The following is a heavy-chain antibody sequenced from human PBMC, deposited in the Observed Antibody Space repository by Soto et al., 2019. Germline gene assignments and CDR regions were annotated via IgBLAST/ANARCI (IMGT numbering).Heavy chain of an antibody. CDR1: GFTFSSYW. J-gene: IGHJ4*02. CDR3: ARVVGATQMDFDY. CDR2: IKQDGSEK. Sequence: EVQLVESGGGLVQPGESLRLSCEASGFTFSSYWMTWVGQAPGKGLEWVANIKQDGSEKYYVDSVRGRFTMSRDNAKNSLYLQMNSLRAEDTAVYYCARVVGATQMDFDYWGQGTLVTVSS. V-gene: IGHV3-7*01. D-gene: IGHD1-26*01.